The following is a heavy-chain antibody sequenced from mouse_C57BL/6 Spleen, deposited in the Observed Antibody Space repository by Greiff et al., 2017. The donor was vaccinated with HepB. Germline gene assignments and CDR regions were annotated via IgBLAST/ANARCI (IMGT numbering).Heavy chain of an antibody. CDR3: ARFDYLYYYAMDY. J-gene: IGHJ4*01. CDR1: GYSITSDY. CDR2: ISYSGST. Sequence: EVKLMESGPGLAKPSQTLSLTCSVTGYSITSDYWNWIRKFPGNKLEYMGYISYSGSTYYNPSLKSRISITRDTSKNQYYLQLNSVTTEDTATYYCARFDYLYYYAMDYWGQGTSVTVSS. V-gene: IGHV3-8*01. D-gene: IGHD2-4*01.